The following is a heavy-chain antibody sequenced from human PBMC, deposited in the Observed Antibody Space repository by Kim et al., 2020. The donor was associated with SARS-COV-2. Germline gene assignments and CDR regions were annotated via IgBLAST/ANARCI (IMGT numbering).Heavy chain of an antibody. D-gene: IGHD6-13*01. V-gene: IGHV3-21*01. CDR3: ARESGSSGGFFDY. Sequence: ASAVKGRFTISRSNGKNSRELQMNSLRAEDTAVYYCARESGSSGGFFDYWGQGTLVTVSS. J-gene: IGHJ4*02.